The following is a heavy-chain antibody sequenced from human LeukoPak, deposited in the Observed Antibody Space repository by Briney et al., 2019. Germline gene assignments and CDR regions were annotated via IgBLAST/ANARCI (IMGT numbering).Heavy chain of an antibody. CDR3: ARERGDYYDSSGYPSGAFDI. D-gene: IGHD3-22*01. Sequence: SETLSLTCTVSGGSISSYYWSWIRQPPGKGLEWIGYIYYSGSTNYNPSLKSRVTISVGTSKNQFSLKLSSVTAADTAVYYCARERGDYYDSSGYPSGAFDIWGQGTMVTVSS. CDR1: GGSISSYY. CDR2: IYYSGST. V-gene: IGHV4-59*01. J-gene: IGHJ3*02.